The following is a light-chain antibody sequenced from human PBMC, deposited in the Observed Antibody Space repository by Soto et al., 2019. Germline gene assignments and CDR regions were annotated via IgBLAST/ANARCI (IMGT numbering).Light chain of an antibody. CDR3: LQDYTYPPT. Sequence: IRISHSPSAVSASICNRLTITFRASQSISNELGWYQQRAGKAPKLLIYGASNLQSGVPSRFSGSASGTDFTLTISSLQPEDFATYYCLQDYTYPPTFGQGTKVDIK. CDR2: GAS. J-gene: IGKJ1*01. CDR1: QSISNE. V-gene: IGKV1-6*01.